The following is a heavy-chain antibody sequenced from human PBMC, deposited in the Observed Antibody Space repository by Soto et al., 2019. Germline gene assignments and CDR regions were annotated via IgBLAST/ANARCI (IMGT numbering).Heavy chain of an antibody. J-gene: IGHJ4*02. D-gene: IGHD2-21*02. CDR1: GASIKNSDGYY. V-gene: IGHV4-31*03. CDR2: IYQSGST. CDR3: AREFSCDGDCNGYFDH. Sequence: QVQLQESGPGLVKPSQTLSLTCTVSGASIKNSDGYYWSWLRQRPGKGLEWIGFIYQSGSTDYNPSLRYRVTMSVDTSMNQFSLKLTSVTAEDTAVYYCAREFSCDGDCNGYFDHCGQGTQVTVSS.